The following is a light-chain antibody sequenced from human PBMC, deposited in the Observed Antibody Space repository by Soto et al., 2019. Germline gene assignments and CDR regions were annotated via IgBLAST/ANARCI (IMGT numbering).Light chain of an antibody. V-gene: IGLV2-8*01. CDR3: SSYTGSNVM. CDR1: SSDVGGYNH. CDR2: EVN. Sequence: QSALTQPPSASGSPGQSVTISCTGTSSDVGGYNHVSWYQHHPDKAPKLIIFEVNKRPSGVPDRFSGSKSGNTASLTVSGLQTEDEADYYCSSYTGSNVMFGGGTKLTVL. J-gene: IGLJ3*02.